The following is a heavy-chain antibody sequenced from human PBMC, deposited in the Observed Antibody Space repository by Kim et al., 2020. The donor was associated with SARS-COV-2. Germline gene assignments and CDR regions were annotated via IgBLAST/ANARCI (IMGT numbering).Heavy chain of an antibody. D-gene: IGHD6-13*01. Sequence: YADALNGRFTVSRDNSKNTMYLHMSSLRAADTAIYYCANPRQPDYWGQGTLVTVSS. J-gene: IGHJ4*02. V-gene: IGHV3-23*01. CDR3: ANPRQPDY.